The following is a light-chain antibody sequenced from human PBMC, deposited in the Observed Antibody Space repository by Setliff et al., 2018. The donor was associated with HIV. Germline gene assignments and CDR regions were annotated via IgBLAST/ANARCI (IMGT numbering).Light chain of an antibody. Sequence: QAVATQEPSLTVSPGGTVTLTCGSSTGAVTSGHYPYWFQQKPGQAPRTLIYDTNNKHSWTPARFSGSLLGGKAALTLSGAQPEDEAAYYCFLSYSAARRVFGGGTKVTVL. J-gene: IGLJ3*02. V-gene: IGLV7-46*01. CDR2: DTN. CDR3: FLSYSAARRV. CDR1: TGAVTSGHY.